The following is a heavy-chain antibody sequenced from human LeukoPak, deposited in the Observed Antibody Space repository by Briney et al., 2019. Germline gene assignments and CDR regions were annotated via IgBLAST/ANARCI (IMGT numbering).Heavy chain of an antibody. CDR3: ARDRVGSGWPRSFYFEH. D-gene: IGHD6-19*01. CDR2: INPNIGTT. Sequence: ASLRVSRKPSGYTFTGYYLYWVREAPRQTLEWMGWINPNIGTTMYAQKSQRRVTMTRDTSISTAYMDLTSMRSDDTAVYYCARDRVGSGWPRSFYFEHWGQGALVTVSS. CDR1: GYTFTGYY. J-gene: IGHJ4*02. V-gene: IGHV1-2*02.